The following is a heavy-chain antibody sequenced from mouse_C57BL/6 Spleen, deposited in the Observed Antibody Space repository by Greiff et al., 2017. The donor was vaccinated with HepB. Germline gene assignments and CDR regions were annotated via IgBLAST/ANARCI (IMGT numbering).Heavy chain of an antibody. CDR3: ARQYYSKEVDY. Sequence: QVQLQQPGAELARPGASVKLSCKASGYTFTSYGISWVKQRTGQGLEWIGEIYPRSGNTYYNEKFKGKATLTADKSSSTAYMELRSLTSEDSAVYFCARQYYSKEVDYWGQGTTLTVSS. CDR1: GYTFTSYG. CDR2: IYPRSGNT. J-gene: IGHJ2*01. V-gene: IGHV1-81*01. D-gene: IGHD2-5*01.